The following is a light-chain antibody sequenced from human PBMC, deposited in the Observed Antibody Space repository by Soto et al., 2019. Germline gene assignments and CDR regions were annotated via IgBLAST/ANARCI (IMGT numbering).Light chain of an antibody. Sequence: QSVLTQPPSASGSPGQSVTISCSGTSSDIGNYNYVSWYQQHPGKAPKLMIYEVSQRPSGVPDRFSGSKSGNTASLTVSGLQADDEADYYCCSYAGNTNKAFGTGTKVTVL. V-gene: IGLV2-8*01. CDR1: SSDIGNYNY. CDR2: EVS. J-gene: IGLJ1*01. CDR3: CSYAGNTNKA.